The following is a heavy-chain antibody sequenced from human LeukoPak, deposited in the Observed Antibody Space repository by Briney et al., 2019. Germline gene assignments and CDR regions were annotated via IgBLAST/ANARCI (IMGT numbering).Heavy chain of an antibody. CDR3: ARECNSGSGSHRYYYGMDV. CDR1: GFTVSSNY. Sequence: GGSLRLSCAASGFTVSSNYMSWVRQAPGKGLEWVSVIYSGGSTYYADSVKGRFTIPRDNSKNTLYLQMNSLRAEDTAVYYCARECNSGSGSHRYYYGMDVWGQGTTVTVSS. J-gene: IGHJ6*02. V-gene: IGHV3-53*01. CDR2: IYSGGST. D-gene: IGHD3-10*01.